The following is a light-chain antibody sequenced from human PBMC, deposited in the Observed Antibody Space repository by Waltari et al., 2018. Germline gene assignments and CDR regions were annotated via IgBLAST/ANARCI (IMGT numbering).Light chain of an antibody. Sequence: EIVLTQSPGTLSLSPGDGATPSCRASQIVRSDYLGWYQQKPGQAPRLLIFDASYRATGIPDRFSGSGSGTEFTLTISSLQSEDSGVYFCQQYTTRPLTFGGGTKVEI. V-gene: IGKV3-20*01. CDR1: QIVRSDY. J-gene: IGKJ4*01. CDR2: DAS. CDR3: QQYTTRPLT.